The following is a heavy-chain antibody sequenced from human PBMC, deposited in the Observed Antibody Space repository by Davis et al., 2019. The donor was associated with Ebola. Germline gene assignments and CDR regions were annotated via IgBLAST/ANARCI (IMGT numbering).Heavy chain of an antibody. Sequence: SETLSLTCTVSGGSISSYYWSWIRQPPGKGLEWIGYIYYSGSINYNPSLKSRVTISVDTSKNQFSLKLSSVTAADTAVYYCARHGYDFWSGYYTGRWFDPWGQGTLVTVSS. D-gene: IGHD3-3*01. CDR1: GGSISSYY. CDR2: IYYSGSI. J-gene: IGHJ5*02. V-gene: IGHV4-59*08. CDR3: ARHGYDFWSGYYTGRWFDP.